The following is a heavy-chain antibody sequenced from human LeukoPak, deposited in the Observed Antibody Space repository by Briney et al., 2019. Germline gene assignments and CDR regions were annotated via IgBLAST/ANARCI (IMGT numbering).Heavy chain of an antibody. CDR3: ARTIAAAGAIDY. Sequence: GGSLRLSCAASGFTFSSYAMHWVRQAPGKGLEWVAVISYDGSNKYYADSVKGRFTISRDNSKNTLYLQMNSLRAEDTAMYYCARTIAAAGAIDYWGQGTLVTVSS. D-gene: IGHD6-13*01. CDR1: GFTFSSYA. J-gene: IGHJ4*02. CDR2: ISYDGSNK. V-gene: IGHV3-30-3*01.